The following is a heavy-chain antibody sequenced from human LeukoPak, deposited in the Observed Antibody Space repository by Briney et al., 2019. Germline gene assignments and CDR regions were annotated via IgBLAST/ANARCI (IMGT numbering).Heavy chain of an antibody. CDR1: GGSISSYY. CDR3: ARGVRDGYNPDY. J-gene: IGHJ4*02. V-gene: IGHV4-59*01. D-gene: IGHD5-24*01. Sequence: PSETLSLTCTVSGGSISSYYWSWIRQPPGKGLEWIGYIYYSGSTNYNPSLKSRVTISVDASKNQFSLKLSSVTAADTAVYYCARGVRDGYNPDYWGQGTLVTVSS. CDR2: IYYSGST.